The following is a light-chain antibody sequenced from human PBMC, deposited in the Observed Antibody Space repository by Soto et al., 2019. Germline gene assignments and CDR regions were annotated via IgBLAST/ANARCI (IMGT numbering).Light chain of an antibody. V-gene: IGKV1-12*01. CDR1: QGISRW. CDR2: GAS. Sequence: DIPMTQSPSFVSASVGDRVTITCRASQGISRWLAWYQQRPGKAPELLIHGASSLQSGVPSRFSGSGSGTDFTLTISSLQPEDFATYSCQQANSFPLTFGQGTRLEIK. J-gene: IGKJ5*01. CDR3: QQANSFPLT.